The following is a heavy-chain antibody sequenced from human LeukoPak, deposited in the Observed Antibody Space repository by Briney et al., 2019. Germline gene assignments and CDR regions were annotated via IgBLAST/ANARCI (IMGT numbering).Heavy chain of an antibody. CDR1: GYTFTSYY. J-gene: IGHJ5*02. CDR3: ARDHPIGAEGFDP. D-gene: IGHD4/OR15-4a*01. CDR2: INPSGGST. V-gene: IGHV1-46*01. Sequence: GASVKVPCKASGYTFTSYYMHWVRQAPGQGLEWMGIINPSGGSTSYAQKFQGRVTMTRDTSTSTVYMELSSLRSEDTAVYYCARDHPIGAEGFDPWGQGTLVTVSS.